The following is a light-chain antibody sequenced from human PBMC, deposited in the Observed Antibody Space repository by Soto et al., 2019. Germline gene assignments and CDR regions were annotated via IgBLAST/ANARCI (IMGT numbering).Light chain of an antibody. J-gene: IGKJ1*01. CDR3: QQYNSYSPWT. Sequence: DIHMTQSPSTLSASVGVRVTITCPASQSISSWLAWYQQKPGKAPKLLIYDASSLESGVPSRFSGSGSGTEFTLTISSLQPDDFATYYCQQYNSYSPWTFGQGTKVDI. CDR2: DAS. V-gene: IGKV1-5*01. CDR1: QSISSW.